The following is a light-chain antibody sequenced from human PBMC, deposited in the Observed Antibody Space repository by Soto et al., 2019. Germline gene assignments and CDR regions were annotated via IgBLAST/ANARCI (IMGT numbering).Light chain of an antibody. CDR3: QQSYYTPIT. CDR2: AAS. J-gene: IGKJ4*01. Sequence: DLQMHPSPSSLSSSVGDRFTIICRASQSISSYLNWYQQKPGKAPKLLIYAASSLQSGVPSRFSGSGSGTDFTLTISSMQPEDFATYYCQQSYYTPITCGGGTKVDIK. CDR1: QSISSY. V-gene: IGKV1-39*01.